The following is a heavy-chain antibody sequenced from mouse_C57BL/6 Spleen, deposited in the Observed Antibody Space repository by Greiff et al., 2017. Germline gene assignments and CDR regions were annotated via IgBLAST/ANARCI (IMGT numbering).Heavy chain of an antibody. CDR1: GYAFSSSW. CDR3: ASGAPYAMDY. Sequence: QVQLKESGPELVKPGASVKISCKASGYAFSSSWMNWVKQRPGKGLEWIGRIYPGDGDTNYNGKFKGKATLTADKSSSTAYMQLSSLTSEDSAVYFCASGAPYAMDYWGQGTSVTVSS. V-gene: IGHV1-82*01. CDR2: IYPGDGDT. J-gene: IGHJ4*01.